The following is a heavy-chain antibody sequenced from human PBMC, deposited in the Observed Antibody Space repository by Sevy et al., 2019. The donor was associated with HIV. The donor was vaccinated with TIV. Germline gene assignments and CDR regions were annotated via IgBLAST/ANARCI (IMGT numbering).Heavy chain of an antibody. CDR2: FDPEDGER. CDR3: SGSREYYSDSYGYFDY. J-gene: IGHJ4*02. Sequence: ASVKVSCKASGHTLTDLSMHWVRQAPGKGFEWIGRFDPEDGERNYAQKFQARVTMNEDTSTEKADMELSSLRSDDTAVYYCSGSREYYSDSYGYFDYWGQGTLVTVSS. CDR1: GHTLTDLS. D-gene: IGHD3-22*01. V-gene: IGHV1-24*01.